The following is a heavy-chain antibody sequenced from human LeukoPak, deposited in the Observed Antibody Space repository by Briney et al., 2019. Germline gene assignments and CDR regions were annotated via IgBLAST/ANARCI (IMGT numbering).Heavy chain of an antibody. CDR2: ISGSGGST. CDR3: AKRPGGSGFSWFDP. D-gene: IGHD3-22*01. V-gene: IGHV3-23*01. Sequence: GGSLRLSCAASGFTFSSYAVSWVRQAPGKGLEWVSAISGSGGSTYYADSVKGRFTISRDNSKNTLYLQMNSLRAEDTAVYYCAKRPGGSGFSWFDPWGQGTLVTVSS. J-gene: IGHJ5*02. CDR1: GFTFSSYA.